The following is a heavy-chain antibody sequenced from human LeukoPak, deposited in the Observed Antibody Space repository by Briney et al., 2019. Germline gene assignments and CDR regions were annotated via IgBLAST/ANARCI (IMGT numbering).Heavy chain of an antibody. Sequence: SETLSLTCTVSGGSISSYYWSWIRQPPGKGLEWIGYIYYSGSTNYNPSLKSRVTISVDMSKNQFSLKLSSVTAADTAVYYCARDTGEYSNFNWFDPWGQGTLVTVSS. CDR2: IYYSGST. CDR1: GGSISSYY. J-gene: IGHJ5*02. CDR3: ARDTGEYSNFNWFDP. V-gene: IGHV4-59*01. D-gene: IGHD4-11*01.